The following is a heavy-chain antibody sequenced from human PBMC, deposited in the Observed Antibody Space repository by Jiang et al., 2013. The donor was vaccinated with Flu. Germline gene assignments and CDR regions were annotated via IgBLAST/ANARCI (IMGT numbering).Heavy chain of an antibody. CDR1: GGTFSSYT. Sequence: SGAEVKKPGSSVKVSCKASGGTFSSYTISWVRQAPGQGLEWMGRIIPILGIANYAQKFQGRVTITADKSTSTAYMELSSLRSEDTAVYYCARASYYYDSSGENDAFDIWGQGTMVTVSS. CDR3: ARASYYYDSSGENDAFDI. V-gene: IGHV1-69*04. CDR2: IIPILGIA. D-gene: IGHD3-22*01. J-gene: IGHJ3*02.